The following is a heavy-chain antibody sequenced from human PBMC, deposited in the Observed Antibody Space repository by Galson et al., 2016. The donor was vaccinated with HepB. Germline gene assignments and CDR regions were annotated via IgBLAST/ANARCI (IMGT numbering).Heavy chain of an antibody. CDR2: ISGTGGST. J-gene: IGHJ4*02. CDR3: AREAAVAAACLDY. V-gene: IGHV3-23*01. D-gene: IGHD6-19*01. CDR1: GFTFSSYA. Sequence: SLRLSCAASGFTFSSYAMNWVRQAPGKGLEWVSAISGTGGSTYYGDSVKGRFTISRDNSKNTLYLQMNSLRDEDTAVYYCAREAAVAAACLDYWGQGALVTVSS.